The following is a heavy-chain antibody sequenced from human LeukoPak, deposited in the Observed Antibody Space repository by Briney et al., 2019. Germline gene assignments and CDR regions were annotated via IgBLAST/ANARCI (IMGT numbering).Heavy chain of an antibody. CDR2: IYPGDSDT. V-gene: IGHV5-51*01. Sequence: GESLEISCKGSGYSFTSYWIGWVRQMPGKGLEWMGIIYPGDSDTRYSPSLQGQVTISADKSISIAYLQWSSLKASDTAMYYCARHLARGYSGYDSLPKSSSYYGHNWFDPWGQGTLVTVSS. D-gene: IGHD5-12*01. J-gene: IGHJ5*02. CDR3: ARHLARGYSGYDSLPKSSSYYGHNWFDP. CDR1: GYSFTSYW.